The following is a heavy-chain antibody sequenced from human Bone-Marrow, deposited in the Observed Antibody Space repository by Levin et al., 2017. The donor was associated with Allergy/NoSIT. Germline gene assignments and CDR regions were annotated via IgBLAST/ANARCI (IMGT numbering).Heavy chain of an antibody. CDR3: AREIPYYDFWSGYSGGMDV. J-gene: IGHJ6*02. Sequence: ETLSLTCAASGFTFSSYWMSWVRQAPGKGLEWVANIKQDGSEKYYVDSVKGRFTISRDNAKNSLYLQMNSLRAEDTAVYYCAREIPYYDFWSGYSGGMDVWGQGTTVTVSS. D-gene: IGHD3-3*01. V-gene: IGHV3-7*01. CDR1: GFTFSSYW. CDR2: IKQDGSEK.